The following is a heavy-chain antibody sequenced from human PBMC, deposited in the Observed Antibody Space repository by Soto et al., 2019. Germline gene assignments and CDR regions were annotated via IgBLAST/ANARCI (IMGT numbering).Heavy chain of an antibody. Sequence: GGSLRLSCAASGFGFSDYAMHWVRQAPGKGLEWVALISSDGRNKYYADLVKGRISVSRDNSKNTLFLQMSSLTAEDTAVYYCARKWYGELGEGWFDPWGQGTLVTVSS. V-gene: IGHV3-30*04. CDR1: GFGFSDYA. CDR3: ARKWYGELGEGWFDP. J-gene: IGHJ5*02. CDR2: ISSDGRNK. D-gene: IGHD3-10*01.